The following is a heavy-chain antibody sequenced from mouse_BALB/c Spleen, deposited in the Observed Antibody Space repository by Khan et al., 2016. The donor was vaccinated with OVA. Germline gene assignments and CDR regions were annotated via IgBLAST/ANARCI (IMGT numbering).Heavy chain of an antibody. D-gene: IGHD2-3*01. Sequence: QVQLKQSGPELVRPGVSVKISCKASGYTFTDYAMHWVKQSPAKSLEWIGFISTYSGNTNYNQKFKGKATMTVDKSSSTAYMELARLTSEDSAIYYGRRYTYDGYYDYWGQGTTLTVSS. V-gene: IGHV1S137*01. CDR1: GYTFTDYA. J-gene: IGHJ2*01. CDR3: RRYTYDGYYDY. CDR2: ISTYSGNT.